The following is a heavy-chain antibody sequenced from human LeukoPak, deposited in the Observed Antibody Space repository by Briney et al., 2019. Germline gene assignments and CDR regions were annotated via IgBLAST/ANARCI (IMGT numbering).Heavy chain of an antibody. Sequence: PGRSLRLSCVASGFTFSSYGMHWFRQAPGKGLEWVAVVSYDGSNKYYADSVKGRFTISRDNSKNTLYLQMNSLRAEDTAVYYCAKGPFVVVVADPPDYWGQGTLVTVSS. V-gene: IGHV3-30*18. D-gene: IGHD2-15*01. CDR2: VSYDGSNK. J-gene: IGHJ4*02. CDR3: AKGPFVVVVADPPDY. CDR1: GFTFSSYG.